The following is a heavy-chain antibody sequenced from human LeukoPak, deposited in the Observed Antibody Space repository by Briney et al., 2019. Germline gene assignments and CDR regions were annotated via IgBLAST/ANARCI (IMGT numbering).Heavy chain of an antibody. CDR3: CGSSPFDY. CDR1: RFTFSSSA. Sequence: PGGSLRLSCAASRFTFSSSAMTWVRQAPGKGLEWVSSISGGGGSTYYADSVKGRFTISRDNSQNILYLQMNSLKAEDTAVYYCCGSSPFDYWGQGTLVTVSS. V-gene: IGHV3-23*01. CDR2: ISGGGGST. D-gene: IGHD6-6*01. J-gene: IGHJ4*02.